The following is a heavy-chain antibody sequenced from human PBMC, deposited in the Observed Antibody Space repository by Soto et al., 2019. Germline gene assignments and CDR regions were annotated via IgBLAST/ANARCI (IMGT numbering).Heavy chain of an antibody. D-gene: IGHD3-3*01. Sequence: GGSLRLSCAASGFTFSSYSMNWVRQAPGKGLEWVSSISSNSGSIGYADSVKGRFTISRDSAKNSLYLQMNSLRAEDTALYYCAKEKDDFWSGYSHYYYMDVWGKGTTVTVSS. V-gene: IGHV3-21*04. CDR1: GFTFSSYS. CDR2: ISSNSGSI. CDR3: AKEKDDFWSGYSHYYYMDV. J-gene: IGHJ6*03.